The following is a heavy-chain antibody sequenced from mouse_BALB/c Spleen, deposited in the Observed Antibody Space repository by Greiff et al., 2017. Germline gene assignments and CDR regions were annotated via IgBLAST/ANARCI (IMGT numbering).Heavy chain of an antibody. CDR2: ISDGGSYT. CDR1: GFTFSDYY. Sequence: EVQRVESGGGLVKPGGSLKLSCAASGFTFSDYYMYWVRQTPEKRLEWVATISDGGSYTYYPDSVKGRFTISRDNAKNNLYLQMSSLKSEDTAMYYCARGGLGDAMDYWGQGTSVTVSS. CDR3: ARGGLGDAMDY. D-gene: IGHD3-3*01. V-gene: IGHV5-4*02. J-gene: IGHJ4*01.